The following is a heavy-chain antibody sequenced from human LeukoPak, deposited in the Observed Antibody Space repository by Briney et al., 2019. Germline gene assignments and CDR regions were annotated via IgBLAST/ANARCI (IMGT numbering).Heavy chain of an antibody. J-gene: IGHJ4*02. Sequence: GGSLRLSCAASGFSFSGYVMHWVRQAPGKGLEWVAFIRHDNSDKFYADSVKGRFTISSDKSKNTLYLQMNSLRPEDTAVYYCAKDVFRAYGDWTLYYFDYWGQGTLVTVSS. CDR1: GFSFSGYV. D-gene: IGHD4-17*01. V-gene: IGHV3-30*02. CDR3: AKDVFRAYGDWTLYYFDY. CDR2: IRHDNSDK.